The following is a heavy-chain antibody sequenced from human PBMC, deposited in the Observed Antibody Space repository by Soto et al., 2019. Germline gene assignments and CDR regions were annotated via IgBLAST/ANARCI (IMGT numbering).Heavy chain of an antibody. CDR1: GGSISSYY. CDR3: AREVNFLRAARNWFDP. CDR2: IYYSGST. J-gene: IGHJ5*02. Sequence: SETLSLTCTVSGGSISSYYWSWIRQPPGKGLEWIGYIYYSGSTNYNPSLKSRVTISVDTSKNQFSLKLSSVTAADAAVYYCAREVNFLRAARNWFDPWGQGTLVTVSS. V-gene: IGHV4-59*01. D-gene: IGHD6-6*01.